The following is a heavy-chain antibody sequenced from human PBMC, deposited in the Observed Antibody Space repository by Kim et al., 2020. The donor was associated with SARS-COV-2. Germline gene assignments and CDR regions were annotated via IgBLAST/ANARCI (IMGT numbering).Heavy chain of an antibody. CDR1: GGSFSGYY. J-gene: IGHJ6*01. CDR2: INHSGST. D-gene: IGHD3-3*01. CDR3: ARARKYDFWSGDWDYYYYG. Sequence: SETLSLTCAVYGGSFSGYYWSWIRQPPGKGLEWIGEINHSGSTNYNPSLKSRVTISVDTSKNQFSLKLSSVTAADTAVYYCARARKYDFWSGDWDYYYYG. V-gene: IGHV4-34*01.